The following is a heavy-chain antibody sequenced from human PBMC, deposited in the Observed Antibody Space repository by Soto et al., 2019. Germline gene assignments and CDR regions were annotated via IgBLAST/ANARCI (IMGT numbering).Heavy chain of an antibody. CDR3: AKTPPGVVVPAAIPFDY. V-gene: IGHV3-23*01. CDR1: GFTFSSYA. CDR2: ISGSDGST. Sequence: EVQLWETGGGMAQPGGSLRLSCAASGFTFSSYAMSWVRQAPGKGLEWVSAISGSDGSTYYADSVKGRFTISRDNSKNTLYLQMNSLRAEDTAVYYCAKTPPGVVVPAAIPFDYWGQGTLVTVSS. D-gene: IGHD2-2*01. J-gene: IGHJ4*02.